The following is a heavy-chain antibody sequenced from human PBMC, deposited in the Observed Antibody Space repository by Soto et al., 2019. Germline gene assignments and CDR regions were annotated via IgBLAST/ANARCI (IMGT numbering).Heavy chain of an antibody. CDR2: IIPIFGTA. Sequence: GASVKVSCKASGGTFSSYAISWVRQAPGQRLKWMGGIIPIFGTANYAQKIQGRVTITTDKSTSTAYMELRSLRSDDTAVYYCARISIAAAPVGFDIWGQGTMVTVSS. CDR1: GGTFSSYA. J-gene: IGHJ3*02. CDR3: ARISIAAAPVGFDI. V-gene: IGHV1-69*05. D-gene: IGHD6-13*01.